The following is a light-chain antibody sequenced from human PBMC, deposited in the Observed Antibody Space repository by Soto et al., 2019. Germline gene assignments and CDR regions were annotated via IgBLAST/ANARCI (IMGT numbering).Light chain of an antibody. CDR1: QSVSSNY. Sequence: EIVLTQSPGTLSLSPGERATLYCRASQSVSSNYVAWYQQKPGQAPRLLIHGASSRATGIPDRFSGSGSGTDFTLTISRMEPEDFAVYYCQQYGSSKTFGQGTKVEIK. CDR2: GAS. V-gene: IGKV3-20*01. CDR3: QQYGSSKT. J-gene: IGKJ1*01.